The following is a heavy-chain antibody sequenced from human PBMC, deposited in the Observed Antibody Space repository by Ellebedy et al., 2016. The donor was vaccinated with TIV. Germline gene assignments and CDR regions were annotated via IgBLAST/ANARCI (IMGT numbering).Heavy chain of an antibody. CDR2: IKQDGSVQ. CDR3: VRDHQAHDY. V-gene: IGHV3-7*01. CDR1: GFTLSTHW. J-gene: IGHJ4*02. Sequence: GESLKISCAASGFTLSTHWMSWVRQAPGKGLEWVASIKQDGSVQFYVNSVRGRFTISRDNSKTSTYLQMNSLRAEDTAVYYCVRDHQAHDYWGQGTLVIVSS.